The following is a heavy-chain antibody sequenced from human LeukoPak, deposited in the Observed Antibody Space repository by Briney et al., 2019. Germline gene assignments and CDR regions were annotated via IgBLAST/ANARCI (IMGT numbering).Heavy chain of an antibody. CDR2: ISYDGSNK. J-gene: IGHJ6*02. V-gene: IGHV3-30-3*01. D-gene: IGHD1-26*01. Sequence: GGSLRLSCAASGFTFSSYAMHWVRQAPGKGLEWVAVISYDGSNKYYADSVKGRFTISRDNSKNTLYLQMNSLRAEDTAVYYCAKVERAGSHYYYYYGMDVWGQGTTVTVSS. CDR3: AKVERAGSHYYYYYGMDV. CDR1: GFTFSSYA.